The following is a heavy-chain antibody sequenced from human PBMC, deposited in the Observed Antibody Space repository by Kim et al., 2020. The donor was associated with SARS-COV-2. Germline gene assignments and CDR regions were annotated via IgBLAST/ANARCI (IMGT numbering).Heavy chain of an antibody. CDR1: GFPFSSYA. CDR3: AKDRFGSGASGTKIDY. D-gene: IGHD3-10*01. CDR2: VSGSGST. Sequence: GGSLRLSCAASGFPFSSYAMNWVRQAPGKGLEWVSVVSGSGSTYDADSVKGRFTISRDNSKNTLYLQMTSLRAEDTAVYFCAKDRFGSGASGTKIDYWG. V-gene: IGHV3-23*01. J-gene: IGHJ4*01.